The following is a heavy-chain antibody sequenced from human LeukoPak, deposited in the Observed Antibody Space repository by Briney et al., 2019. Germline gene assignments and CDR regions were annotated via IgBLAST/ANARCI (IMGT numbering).Heavy chain of an antibody. Sequence: GGSLRLSCAASGFTFSDYYMSWIRQAPGKGLEWVSYISSSGSTIYYADSVKGRFTTSRDNAKNSLYLQMNSLRAEDTAVYYCARPMTPRNYYDSSGFDYWGQGTLVTVSS. CDR1: GFTFSDYY. CDR3: ARPMTPRNYYDSSGFDY. CDR2: ISSSGSTI. J-gene: IGHJ4*02. V-gene: IGHV3-11*01. D-gene: IGHD3-22*01.